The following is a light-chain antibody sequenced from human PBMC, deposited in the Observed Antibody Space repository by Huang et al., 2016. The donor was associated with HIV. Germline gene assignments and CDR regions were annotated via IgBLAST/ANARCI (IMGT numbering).Light chain of an antibody. J-gene: IGKJ3*01. Sequence: EIVLTQSPATPSLSPGERATLSCRASQSVGSYLAWYQQKPGQAPRLLIYDASNRATGIPSRFSGSGSGTDFTLTISSLEPEDFAVYYCQQRSNFTFGPGTKVDIK. CDR3: QQRSNFT. V-gene: IGKV3-11*01. CDR1: QSVGSY. CDR2: DAS.